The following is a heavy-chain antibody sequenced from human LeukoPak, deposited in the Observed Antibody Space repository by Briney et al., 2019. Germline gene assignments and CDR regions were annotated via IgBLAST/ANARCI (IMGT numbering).Heavy chain of an antibody. V-gene: IGHV3-11*06. CDR1: GFTFSDNY. D-gene: IGHD3-22*01. CDR2: ISSSSGYT. CDR3: ARDSRGPDY. J-gene: IGHJ4*02. Sequence: PGGSLRLSCAASGFTFSDNYMSWIRQAPGKGLEWVSYISSSSGYTNYADSVKGRFTISRDNSKNTLYLQMTGLGVEDTAVYYCARDSRGPDYWGQGALVTVSS.